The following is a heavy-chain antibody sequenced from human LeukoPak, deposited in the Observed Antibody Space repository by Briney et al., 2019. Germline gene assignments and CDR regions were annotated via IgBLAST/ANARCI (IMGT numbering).Heavy chain of an antibody. CDR3: ARGRSVVVPAAIHLYYFDY. Sequence: SETLSLTCAVYGGSFSGYYWSWIRQPPGKGLAWIEEINHSGSTNYNPSLKSRVTISVDTSKKQFSLKLSSVTAADTAVYYCARGRSVVVPAAIHLYYFDYWGQGTLVTVSS. V-gene: IGHV4-34*01. D-gene: IGHD2-2*01. CDR1: GGSFSGYY. CDR2: INHSGST. J-gene: IGHJ4*02.